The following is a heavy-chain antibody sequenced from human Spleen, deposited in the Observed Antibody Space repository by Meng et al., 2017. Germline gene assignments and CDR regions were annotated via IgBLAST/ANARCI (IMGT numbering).Heavy chain of an antibody. V-gene: IGHV3-13*01. D-gene: IGHD3-16*01. CDR2: IGTADDT. CDR3: ARRGSHAGWYLDL. Sequence: VQLVESGGGVVQPGRSLRLSCAASGFTFSTYGMHWVRQATGKGLEWVSGIGTADDTYHPGSVKGRFTISRENAKNSLYLQMNSLRAEDTAVYYCARRGSHAGWYLDLWGRGTLVTVSS. J-gene: IGHJ2*01. CDR1: GFTFSTYG.